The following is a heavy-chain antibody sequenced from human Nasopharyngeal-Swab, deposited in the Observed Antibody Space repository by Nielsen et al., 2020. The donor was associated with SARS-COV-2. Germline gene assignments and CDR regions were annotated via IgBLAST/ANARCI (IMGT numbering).Heavy chain of an antibody. Sequence: GESLTISCAASGFTFNNYNFNWVRQAPGKGLEWVSSISSSSSYIYYADSVKGRFTISRDNAKNSLYLQMNSLRAEDTAMYYCARDGLDYDFWSAYFMDVWGQGTTVTVSS. J-gene: IGHJ6*02. CDR3: ARDGLDYDFWSAYFMDV. D-gene: IGHD3-3*01. CDR2: ISSSSSYI. CDR1: GFTFNNYN. V-gene: IGHV3-21*01.